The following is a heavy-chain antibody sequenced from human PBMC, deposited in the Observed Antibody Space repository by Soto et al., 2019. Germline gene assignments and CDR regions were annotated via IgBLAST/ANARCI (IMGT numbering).Heavy chain of an antibody. CDR1: GYSFTSYW. Sequence: PGESLKISCNGSGYSFTSYWIGWVRQMPGKGLEWMGIIYPGDSDTRYSPSFQGQVTISADKSISTAYLQWSSLKASDTAMYYCARVYYYDSRGVDYWGQGTLVTVSS. CDR3: ARVYYYDSRGVDY. D-gene: IGHD3-22*01. CDR2: IYPGDSDT. J-gene: IGHJ4*02. V-gene: IGHV5-51*01.